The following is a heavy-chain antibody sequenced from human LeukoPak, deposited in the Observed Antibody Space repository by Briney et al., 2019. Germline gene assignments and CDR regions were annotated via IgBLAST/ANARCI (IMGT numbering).Heavy chain of an antibody. V-gene: IGHV3-74*01. CDR3: ARPYYGYASYGALDL. CDR1: GIDLSPYW. CDR2: IRTDGTTT. J-gene: IGHJ3*01. D-gene: IGHD3-10*01. Sequence: HPGGSLRLSCAASGIDLSPYWMHWVRQGPGKGLVWVSRIRTDGTTTNYADSVRGRFTISRDNTKNMIYLQMNSLRADDTAMYYCARPYYGYASYGALDLWGQGTMVTVSS.